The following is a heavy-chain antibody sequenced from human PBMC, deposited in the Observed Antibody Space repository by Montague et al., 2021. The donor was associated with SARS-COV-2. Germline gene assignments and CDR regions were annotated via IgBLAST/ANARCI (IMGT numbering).Heavy chain of an antibody. J-gene: IGHJ3*02. V-gene: IGHV4-59*08. CDR3: ARRRGRWSDAFDI. CDR1: GGSISSYY. CDR2: IYYSRST. D-gene: IGHD2-15*01. Sequence: SETLSLTCTVSGGSISSYYWSWIRQPPGKGLEWIGYIYYSRSTNYNPSLKSRVTISVDTSKNQFSLKVRSVTAADTAVYYCARRRGRWSDAFDIWGQGTMVTVSS.